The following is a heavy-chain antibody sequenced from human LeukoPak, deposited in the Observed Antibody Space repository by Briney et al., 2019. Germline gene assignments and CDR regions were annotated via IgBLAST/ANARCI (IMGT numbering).Heavy chain of an antibody. J-gene: IGHJ3*02. V-gene: IGHV3-20*04. CDR2: INWNGGST. Sequence: GGTLRLSCAASGFTFSNYGMSWVRQAPGKGLEWVSGINWNGGSTGYADSVKGRFTISRDNAKNSLYLQMNSLRAEDTALYYCARVMEPDDAFDIWGQGTMVTVSS. CDR1: GFTFSNYG. CDR3: ARVMEPDDAFDI. D-gene: IGHD1-26*01.